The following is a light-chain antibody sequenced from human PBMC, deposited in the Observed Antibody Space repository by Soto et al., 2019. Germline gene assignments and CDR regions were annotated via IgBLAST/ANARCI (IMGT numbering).Light chain of an antibody. V-gene: IGKV1-5*03. CDR1: QSLTNW. Sequence: DIQMTQSPSTLSASVGDRVIITCRASQSLTNWLAGYQQRPGKAPKLLIYKATNLQNGVPSRFSGSGSGTEFTLTISSLQPDDFATYYCQHYNGYSWTFGQGTKVEVQ. CDR2: KAT. J-gene: IGKJ1*01. CDR3: QHYNGYSWT.